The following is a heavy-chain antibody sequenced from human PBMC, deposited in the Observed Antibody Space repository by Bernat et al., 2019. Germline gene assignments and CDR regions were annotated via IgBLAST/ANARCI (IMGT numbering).Heavy chain of an antibody. CDR2: IYYSGST. V-gene: IGHV4-39*01. CDR3: ARHGMVRGVDY. J-gene: IGHJ4*02. D-gene: IGHD3-10*01. Sequence: QLQLQESGPGLVKPSETLSLTCTVSGGSISSSSYYWGWIRQPPGKGLEGIGSIYYSGSTYYNPSLKSRVTISVDTSTNQFSLKLSSVTAADTAVYYCARHGMVRGVDYWGQGTLVTVSS. CDR1: GGSISSSSYY.